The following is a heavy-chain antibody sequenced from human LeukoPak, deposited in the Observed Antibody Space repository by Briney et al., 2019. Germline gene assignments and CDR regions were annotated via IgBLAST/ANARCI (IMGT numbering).Heavy chain of an antibody. Sequence: ASVKVSCKVSGYTLTELSMHWVRQAPGKGLEWMGGFDPEDGETIYAQKFQGRVTMTEDTSTDTAYMELSSLRSEDTAVYYCATEDGDEGAFDIWCQGTMVTVSS. D-gene: IGHD2-21*02. CDR1: GYTLTELS. V-gene: IGHV1-24*01. CDR2: FDPEDGET. J-gene: IGHJ3*02. CDR3: ATEDGDEGAFDI.